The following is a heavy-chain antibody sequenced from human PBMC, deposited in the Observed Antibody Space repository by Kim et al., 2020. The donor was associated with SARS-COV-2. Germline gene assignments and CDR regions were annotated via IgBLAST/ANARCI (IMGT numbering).Heavy chain of an antibody. J-gene: IGHJ2*01. CDR3: AREAGSGNYGSYWYFDL. Sequence: ASVKVSCKASGYTFTSYYMHWVRQAPGQGLEWMGIINPSGGTTSYAQKFQGRVTMTRDTSTSTVYMELSSLRSEDTAVYYCAREAGSGNYGSYWYFDLWGHDTLVTVSS. CDR2: INPSGGTT. CDR1: GYTFTSYY. V-gene: IGHV1-46*01. D-gene: IGHD1-26*01.